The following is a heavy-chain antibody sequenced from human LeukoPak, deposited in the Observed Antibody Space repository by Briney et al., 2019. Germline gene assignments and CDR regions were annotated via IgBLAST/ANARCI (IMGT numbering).Heavy chain of an antibody. V-gene: IGHV3-73*01. CDR3: ARPTDSGYYMN. CDR1: GFTFSGSA. J-gene: IGHJ4*02. Sequence: GGSLKLSCEASGFTFSGSAMHWVRQASGKGLEWVGRIRSKANSYATAYGAPVKGRFTISRDDSMNTAYLQMNSLKTEDTAIYYCARPTDSGYYMNWGQGTLVTVSS. D-gene: IGHD3-3*01. CDR2: IRSKANSYAT.